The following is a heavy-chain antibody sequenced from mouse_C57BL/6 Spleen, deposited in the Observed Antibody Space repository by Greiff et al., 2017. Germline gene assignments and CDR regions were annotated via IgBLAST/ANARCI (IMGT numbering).Heavy chain of an antibody. Sequence: QVQLQQPGAELVMPGASVKLSCKASGYTFTSYWMHWVKQRPGQGLEWIGEIDPSDSYTNYNQKFKGKSTLTVDKSSSTAYMQLSSLTSEDSAVYYCARKGANWGSNWDFDVWGTGTTVTVSS. V-gene: IGHV1-69*01. CDR2: IDPSDSYT. J-gene: IGHJ1*03. CDR1: GYTFTSYW. D-gene: IGHD4-1*01. CDR3: ARKGANWGSNWDFDV.